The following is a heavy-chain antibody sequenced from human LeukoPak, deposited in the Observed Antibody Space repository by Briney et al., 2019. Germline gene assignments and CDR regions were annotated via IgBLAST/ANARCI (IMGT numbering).Heavy chain of an antibody. D-gene: IGHD3-10*01. CDR3: AREGSSSFGY. V-gene: IGHV6-1*01. CDR1: GDSVSSNSAA. Sequence: SQTLSLTCALSGDSVSSNSAAWNWIRQSPSGGLEWLGRTYYRSKWYYDYAVSVTSRITINPDTSTNQFSLHLNSVTPEDTAVYYCAREGSSSFGYWGQGTLVTVSS. J-gene: IGHJ4*02. CDR2: TYYRSKWYY.